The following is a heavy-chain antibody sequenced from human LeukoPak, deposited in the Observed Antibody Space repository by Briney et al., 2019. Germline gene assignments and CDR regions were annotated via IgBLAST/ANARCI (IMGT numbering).Heavy chain of an antibody. V-gene: IGHV4-4*07. CDR3: ARNEVGPTIYGMDV. CDR1: GGSISDYH. J-gene: IGHJ6*02. D-gene: IGHD1-26*01. Sequence: PSETLSLTCTVSGGSISDYHWSWIRQSAGKGLEWIGRMYISGASNYNPSLKSRVTMSLDTPKNQISLKLNSVTAADTAVYYCARNEVGPTIYGMDVWGQGTTVTVSS. CDR2: MYISGAS.